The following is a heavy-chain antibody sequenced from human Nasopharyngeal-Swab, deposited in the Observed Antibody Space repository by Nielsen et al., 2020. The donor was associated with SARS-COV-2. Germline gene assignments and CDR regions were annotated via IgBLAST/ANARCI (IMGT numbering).Heavy chain of an antibody. CDR3: ARVAAAADAFDI. J-gene: IGHJ3*02. CDR2: IWYDGSNK. Sequence: GESLKISCAASGFTFSSYGMHWVRQAPGKGLEWVAVIWYDGSNKYYADSVKGRFTISRDNSKNTLCLQMNSLRAEDTAVYYCARVAAAADAFDIWGQGTMVTVSS. V-gene: IGHV3-33*01. D-gene: IGHD6-13*01. CDR1: GFTFSSYG.